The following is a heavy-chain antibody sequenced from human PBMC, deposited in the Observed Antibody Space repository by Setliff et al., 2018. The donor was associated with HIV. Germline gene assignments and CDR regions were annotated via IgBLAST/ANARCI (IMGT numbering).Heavy chain of an antibody. J-gene: IGHJ4*02. CDR2: ITAKFNGYVK. CDR1: GGSISSVDYY. V-gene: IGHV3-72*01. Sequence: LSLTCTVSGGSISSVDYYWNWIRQPPGKGLEWVGRITAKFNGYVKEYAASVKGRFTISRDESKNSLFLQMNSLSTEDTAVYYCARNQGNSFGQGFDYWGQGTLVTVSS. D-gene: IGHD5-18*01. CDR3: ARNQGNSFGQGFDY.